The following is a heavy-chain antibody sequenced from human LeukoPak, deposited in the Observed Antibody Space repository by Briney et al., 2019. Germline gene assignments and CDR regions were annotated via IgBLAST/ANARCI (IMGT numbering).Heavy chain of an antibody. CDR2: ISSSSTI. D-gene: IGHD3-10*01. J-gene: IGHJ4*02. CDR3: ARDHSYYGSGSYYDY. CDR1: GFTLSSNS. V-gene: IGHV3-48*04. Sequence: GGSLRLSCVASGFTLSSNSMNWVRQAPGKGLEWVSYISSSSTIYYADSVKGRFTISRDNAKNSLYLQMNSLRAEDTAVYYCARDHSYYGSGSYYDYWGQGTLVTVSS.